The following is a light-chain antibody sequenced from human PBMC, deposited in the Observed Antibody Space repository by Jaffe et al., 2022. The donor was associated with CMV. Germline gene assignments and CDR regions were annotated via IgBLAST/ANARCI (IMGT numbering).Light chain of an antibody. J-gene: IGKJ4*01. CDR3: QQLNTYTLT. CDR2: AAS. V-gene: IGKV1-9*01. Sequence: DIQLTQSPSFLSASVGDRVTITCRASQGISTYLAWYQHKPDKAPKLLIYAASTLQSGVPSRFSGSGSGTEFTLTISSLQPEDFATYYCQQLNTYTLTFGGGSKVEIK. CDR1: QGISTY.